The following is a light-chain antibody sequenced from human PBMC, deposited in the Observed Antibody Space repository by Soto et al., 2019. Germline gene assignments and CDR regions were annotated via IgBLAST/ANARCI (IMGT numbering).Light chain of an antibody. CDR2: EVS. V-gene: IGLV2-23*02. Sequence: QSVLTQPASVSGSPGQSITNSCTGTSSDVGSYNLVSWYQQHPGKAPKLMIYEVSKRPSGVSNRFSGSKSGNTASLTISGLQAEDEADYYCCSYAGSSTFGVFGGGTKLTVL. J-gene: IGLJ2*01. CDR1: SSDVGSYNL. CDR3: CSYAGSSTFGV.